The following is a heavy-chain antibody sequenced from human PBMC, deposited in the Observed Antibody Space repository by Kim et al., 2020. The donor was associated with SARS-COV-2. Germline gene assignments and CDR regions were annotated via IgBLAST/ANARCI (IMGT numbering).Heavy chain of an antibody. Sequence: SVKVSCKASGGTFSSYAISWVRQAPGQGLEWMGGIIPIFGTANYAQKFQGRVTITADESTSTAYMELSSLRSEDTAVYYCAVAYYDILTGYYSYGMDVWGQGTTVTVSS. CDR3: AVAYYDILTGYYSYGMDV. CDR2: IIPIFGTA. CDR1: GGTFSSYA. D-gene: IGHD3-9*01. V-gene: IGHV1-69*13. J-gene: IGHJ6*02.